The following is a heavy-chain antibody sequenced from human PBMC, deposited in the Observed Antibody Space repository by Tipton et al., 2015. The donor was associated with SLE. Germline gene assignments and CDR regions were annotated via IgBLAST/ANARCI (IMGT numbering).Heavy chain of an antibody. CDR1: GGSFSGYY. CDR2: INHSGNT. Sequence: TLSLTCAVYGGSFSGYYWTWIRQPPGKGLEWIGEINHSGNTNYSPSLKSRVIMSVDTSKNRLSLRLDSWTAADTAIYYCVRSSVYYIDFWGQGTLVTVSS. J-gene: IGHJ4*02. V-gene: IGHV4-34*01. D-gene: IGHD3-10*01. CDR3: VRSSVYYIDF.